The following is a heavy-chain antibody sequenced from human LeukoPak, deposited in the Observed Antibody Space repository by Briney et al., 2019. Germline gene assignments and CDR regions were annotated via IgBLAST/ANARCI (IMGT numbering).Heavy chain of an antibody. CDR3: ARDPHTYDSSGYYLGTDY. CDR2: ISSSSSYI. D-gene: IGHD3-22*01. V-gene: IGHV3-21*01. J-gene: IGHJ4*02. Sequence: PGGSLRLSCAASGFTFSSYSMNWVRQAPGKGLEWVSSISSSSSYIYYADSVKGRFTISRDNAKNSLYLQMNSLRAEGTAVYYCARDPHTYDSSGYYLGTDYWGQGTLVTVSS. CDR1: GFTFSSYS.